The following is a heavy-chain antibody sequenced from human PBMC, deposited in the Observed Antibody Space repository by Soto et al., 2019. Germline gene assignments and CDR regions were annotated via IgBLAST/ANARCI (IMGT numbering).Heavy chain of an antibody. CDR1: GFTFDDYA. CDR2: INWNSGSI. V-gene: IGHV3-9*01. CDR3: AKDKRGMITFGGIIVS. D-gene: IGHD3-16*02. Sequence: EVQLVESGGGLVQPGRSLRLSCAASGFTFDDYAMHWVRQAPGKGLEWVSGINWNSGSIGYADSVKGRVTVSRDNAKNSLYLQMNSLRAEDTALYYCAKDKRGMITFGGIIVSWGQGTLVTVSS. J-gene: IGHJ5*02.